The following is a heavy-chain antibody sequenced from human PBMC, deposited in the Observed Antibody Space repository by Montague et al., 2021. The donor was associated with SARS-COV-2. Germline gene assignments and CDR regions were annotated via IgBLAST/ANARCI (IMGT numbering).Heavy chain of an antibody. J-gene: IGHJ4*02. Sequence: SETLSLTCTVSGGSISGYYWSWFRQSAGKGLEWIGRIYNSGSTSYNPSLKSRVTMSVDTSKNQFSLKLSSVTAADTAVYYCVRDQGRSHWNYPDHWGQGTLVTVSS. D-gene: IGHD1-1*01. V-gene: IGHV4-4*07. CDR2: IYNSGST. CDR1: GGSISGYY. CDR3: VRDQGRSHWNYPDH.